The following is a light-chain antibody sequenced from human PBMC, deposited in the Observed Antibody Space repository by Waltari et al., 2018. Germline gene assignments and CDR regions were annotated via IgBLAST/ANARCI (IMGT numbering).Light chain of an antibody. J-gene: IGLJ1*01. V-gene: IGLV2-11*01. CDR2: DVS. CDR1: NSDAGGYNF. CDR3: CSYAGSYTPYV. Sequence: QSALTHPPTVSGSPGQSVPIPCTHTNSDAGGYNFVPGYQQHPGKAPKHTIYDVSKRPSGVPDRFSGSKSGNTASLSISGLQAEDEADYYCCSYAGSYTPYVFGTGTKVTVL.